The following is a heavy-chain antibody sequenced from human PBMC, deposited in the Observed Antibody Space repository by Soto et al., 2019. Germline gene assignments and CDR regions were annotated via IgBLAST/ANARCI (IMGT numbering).Heavy chain of an antibody. CDR3: AGRYCTSTTCYGHFDL. V-gene: IGHV3-64D*06. J-gene: IGHJ2*01. CDR2: ISSNGDST. D-gene: IGHD2-2*01. CDR1: GFIFSIYA. Sequence: GGSLRLSCSGSGFIFSIYAIHWVRQAPGKGLEYVSAISSNGDSTYYAASVKGRFTISRDNSKNTLFLQMSSLRDEDTAVYYCAGRYCTSTTCYGHFDLWGRGTLVTVS.